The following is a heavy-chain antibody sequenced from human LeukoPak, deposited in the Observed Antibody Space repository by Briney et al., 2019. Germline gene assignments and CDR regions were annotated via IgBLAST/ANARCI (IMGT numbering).Heavy chain of an antibody. V-gene: IGHV5-51*01. CDR1: GYSFTSFW. Sequence: PGEPLKISCKGPGYSFTSFWIGWVRQKPGKGLEWMGMIYPGDSDTRYSPSFQGQVTISADKSISTAYLQWSSLKASDTAMYYCATHYHGGNSEDDDAFDIWGQGTMVTVSS. J-gene: IGHJ3*02. CDR3: ATHYHGGNSEDDDAFDI. CDR2: IYPGDSDT. D-gene: IGHD4-23*01.